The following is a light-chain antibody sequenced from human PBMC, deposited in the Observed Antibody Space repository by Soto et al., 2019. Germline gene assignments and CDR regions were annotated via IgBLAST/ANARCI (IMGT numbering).Light chain of an antibody. Sequence: QSVLTQPPSVSGAPGQRVTISCTGSSSNIGADYDVHWYQQVPGTAPKLLIFGNYNRPSGVPDRFSGSKSGTSASLAITGLQAEDEADYYCQSYDSSLSAAVFGTGTKLTVL. CDR1: SSNIGADYD. J-gene: IGLJ1*01. V-gene: IGLV1-40*01. CDR3: QSYDSSLSAAV. CDR2: GNY.